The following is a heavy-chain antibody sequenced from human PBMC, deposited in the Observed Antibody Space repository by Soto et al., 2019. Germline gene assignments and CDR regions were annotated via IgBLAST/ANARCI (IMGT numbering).Heavy chain of an antibody. J-gene: IGHJ2*01. CDR3: ARDPLWGTAMVLWYFDL. V-gene: IGHV3-30-3*01. CDR2: ISYDGSNK. CDR1: GFTFSSYA. Sequence: QVQLVESGGGVVQPGRSLRLSFAASGFTFSSYAMHWVRQAPGKGLEWVAVISYDGSNKYYADSVKGRFTISRDNSKNTLYLQMNRLRAEDTAVYYCARDPLWGTAMVLWYFDLWGRGTLVTVSS. D-gene: IGHD5-18*01.